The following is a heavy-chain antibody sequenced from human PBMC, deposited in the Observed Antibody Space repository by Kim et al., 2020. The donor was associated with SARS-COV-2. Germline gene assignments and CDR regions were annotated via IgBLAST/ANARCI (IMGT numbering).Heavy chain of an antibody. V-gene: IGHV4-34*01. D-gene: IGHD6-19*01. CDR1: GGSFSGNY. J-gene: IGHJ5*02. CDR3: ARDKYSSGWRGWFDP. CDR2: INHSGST. Sequence: SETLSLTCAVYGGSFSGNYWSWIRQPPGKGLEWIGEINHSGSTNYNPSLKSRVTLSVDTSKNQFSLKLSSVTAADTAVYYCARDKYSSGWRGWFDPWGQGTLVTVSS.